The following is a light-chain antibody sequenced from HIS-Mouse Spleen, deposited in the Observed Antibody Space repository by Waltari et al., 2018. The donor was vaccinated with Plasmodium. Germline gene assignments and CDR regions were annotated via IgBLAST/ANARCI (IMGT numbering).Light chain of an antibody. CDR2: EGS. Sequence: QSALTQPASVSGSPGQSITISCTGTSSDVGSSYLVSWYQQHPGKPPKHMIYEGSKRPSGVSNRFAGSKSGNTASLTISGLQAEDEADYYCCSYAGSSTFVVFGGGTKLTVL. CDR3: CSYAGSSTFVV. J-gene: IGLJ2*01. V-gene: IGLV2-23*03. CDR1: SSDVGSSYL.